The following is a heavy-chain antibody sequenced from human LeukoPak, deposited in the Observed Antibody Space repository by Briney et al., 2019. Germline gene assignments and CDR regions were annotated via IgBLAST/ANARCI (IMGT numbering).Heavy chain of an antibody. D-gene: IGHD3-10*01. V-gene: IGHV4-34*01. Sequence: TSETLSLTCAVYGGSFSGYYWSWIRQPPGKGLEWIGEINHSGSTNYNPSLKSRVTISVDTSKNQFSLKLSSVTAADTAVYYCARDRPGSYWYFDLWGRGTLVTVSS. CDR3: ARDRPGSYWYFDL. J-gene: IGHJ2*01. CDR1: GGSFSGYY. CDR2: INHSGST.